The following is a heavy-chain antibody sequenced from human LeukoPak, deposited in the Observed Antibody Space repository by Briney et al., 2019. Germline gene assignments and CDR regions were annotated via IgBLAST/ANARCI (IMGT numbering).Heavy chain of an antibody. V-gene: IGHV4-59*01. J-gene: IGHJ5*02. CDR2: IYYSGST. Sequence: SETLSLTCTVSGGSISSYYWSWIRQPPGKGLEWIGYIYYSGSTNYNPSLKSRVTISVDTSKNQFSLKVSSVTAADTAVYYCASSYGSGSYCTWGQGTLVTVSS. D-gene: IGHD3-10*01. CDR3: ASSYGSGSYCT. CDR1: GGSISSYY.